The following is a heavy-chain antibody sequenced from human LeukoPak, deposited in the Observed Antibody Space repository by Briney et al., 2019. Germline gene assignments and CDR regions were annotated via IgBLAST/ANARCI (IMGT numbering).Heavy chain of an antibody. CDR2: MWFDGSNT. CDR3: AKDSWEWPTYYDFWSGYYPYHYYYGLDV. CDR1: GFIFSNYG. Sequence: GRSLRLSCAASGFIFSNYGMHWVRQAPGKGLEWVAVMWFDGSNTYYADSVKGRFTISRDNSKTTLYLQMNTLRAEDTAVYLCAKDSWEWPTYYDFWSGYYPYHYYYGLDVWGQGTTVTVSS. J-gene: IGHJ6*02. V-gene: IGHV3-33*06. D-gene: IGHD3-3*01.